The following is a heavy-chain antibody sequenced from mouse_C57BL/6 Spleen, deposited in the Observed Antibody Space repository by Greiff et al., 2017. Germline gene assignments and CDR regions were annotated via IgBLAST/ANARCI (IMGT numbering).Heavy chain of an antibody. Sequence: QVQLKESGPGLVAPSQSLSITCTVSGFSLTSYCVDWVRQPPGKGLEWLGGICGGGSTTYNSALISRLSISKDNSKSQVFLKRNSLQTDDTVMYYGAKQGVYNWYLDVWGTGTTVTVSS. V-gene: IGHV2-9*01. CDR1: GFSLTSYC. CDR3: AKQGVYNWYLDV. J-gene: IGHJ1*03. CDR2: ICGGGST.